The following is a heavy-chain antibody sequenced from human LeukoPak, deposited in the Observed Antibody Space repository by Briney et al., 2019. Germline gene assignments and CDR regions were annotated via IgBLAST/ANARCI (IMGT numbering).Heavy chain of an antibody. CDR2: IRSKAYGGTT. CDR3: TRAGALRTWYYYMDV. Sequence: PGGSLRLSCTASGFTFGDYAMSWFRQAPGKGLEWVGFIRSKAYGGTTEYAASVKGRFTISRDDSKSIAYLQMNSLKTEDTAVYYCTRAGALRTWYYYMDVWGKGTTVTVSS. D-gene: IGHD5-12*01. CDR1: GFTFGDYA. V-gene: IGHV3-49*03. J-gene: IGHJ6*03.